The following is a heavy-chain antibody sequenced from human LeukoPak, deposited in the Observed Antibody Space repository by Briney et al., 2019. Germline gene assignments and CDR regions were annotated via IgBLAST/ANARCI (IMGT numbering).Heavy chain of an antibody. CDR1: GYSISSGYY. V-gene: IGHV4-61*02. CDR3: AKYSGYDYGYFQH. J-gene: IGHJ1*01. CDR2: IYTSGST. D-gene: IGHD5-12*01. Sequence: SETLSLTCSVSGYSISSGYYWSWIRQPAGKGLEWIGRIYTSGSTNYNPSLKSRVTISVDTSKNQFSLKLSSVTAADTAVYYCAKYSGYDYGYFQHWGQGTLVTVSS.